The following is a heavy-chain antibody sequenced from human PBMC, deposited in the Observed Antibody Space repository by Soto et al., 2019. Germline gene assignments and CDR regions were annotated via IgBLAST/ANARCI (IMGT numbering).Heavy chain of an antibody. D-gene: IGHD3-10*01. J-gene: IGHJ4*02. Sequence: GGSLRLSCAASGFTFSSYAMSWVRQAPGKGLEWVSAISGSGGSTYYADSVKGRFTISRDNSKNTRYLQMNSLRAEDTAVDYCAKDPSPYYYGSGSYYNAFDYWGQGTLVTVSS. V-gene: IGHV3-23*01. CDR1: GFTFSSYA. CDR3: AKDPSPYYYGSGSYYNAFDY. CDR2: ISGSGGST.